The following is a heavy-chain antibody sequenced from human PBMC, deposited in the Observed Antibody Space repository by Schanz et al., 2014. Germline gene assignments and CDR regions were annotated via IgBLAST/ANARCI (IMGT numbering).Heavy chain of an antibody. J-gene: IGHJ4*02. CDR3: ARDLTYDSSGYLAY. CDR2: ISSTGGST. CDR1: GFTFYNYA. Sequence: VQLVESGGGVVQPGRSLRLSCAASGFTFYNYAMTWVRQAPGKGLEWVSAISSTGGSTYYADSVKGRFTISRDNAKNSLYLQMNSLRDEDTAQYYCARDLTYDSSGYLAYWGQGTLVTVSS. V-gene: IGHV3-23*04. D-gene: IGHD3-22*01.